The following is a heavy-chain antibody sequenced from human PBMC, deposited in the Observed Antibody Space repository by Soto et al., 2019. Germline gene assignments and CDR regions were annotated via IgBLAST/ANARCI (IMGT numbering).Heavy chain of an antibody. V-gene: IGHV4-30-2*01. D-gene: IGHD4-17*01. Sequence: QLQLQESGSGLVKPSQTLSLTCAVSGGSISSGGYSWSWIRQPPGKGLEWIGYIYHSGSTYHNPSLKSRVTISVDRSKNQFSLKLSSVTAADTVVYYCARVEDYGDSGYFDYWGQGTLVTVSS. CDR1: GGSISSGGYS. CDR2: IYHSGST. CDR3: ARVEDYGDSGYFDY. J-gene: IGHJ4*02.